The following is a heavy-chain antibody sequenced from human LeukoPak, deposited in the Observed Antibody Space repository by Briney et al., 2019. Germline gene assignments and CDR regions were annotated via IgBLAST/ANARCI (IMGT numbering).Heavy chain of an antibody. D-gene: IGHD1-26*01. Sequence: GASVKVSCKASGYTFTGYYMHWVRQAPGQGLEWMGWINPNSGGTNYAQKFQGRVTMTRDTSISTAYMELSRLRSDDTAVYYCAREIERGRIVGATEPFDIWGQGTMVTVSS. CDR2: INPNSGGT. CDR1: GYTFTGYY. V-gene: IGHV1-2*02. J-gene: IGHJ3*02. CDR3: AREIERGRIVGATEPFDI.